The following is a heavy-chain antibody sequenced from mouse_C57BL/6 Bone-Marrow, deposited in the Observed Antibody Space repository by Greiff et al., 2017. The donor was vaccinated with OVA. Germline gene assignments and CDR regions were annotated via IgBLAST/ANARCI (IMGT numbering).Heavy chain of an antibody. Sequence: EVQLQQSGGGLVKPGGSLKLSCAASGFTFSSYAMSWVRQTPEKRLEWVATISDGGSYTYYPDNVKGRFTISRDNAKNNLYLQMSHLKSEDTAMYYCARDRYGTKYYYAMDYWGQGTSVTVSS. CDR3: ARDRYGTKYYYAMDY. CDR1: GFTFSSYA. D-gene: IGHD1-1*01. CDR2: ISDGGSYT. V-gene: IGHV5-4*01. J-gene: IGHJ4*01.